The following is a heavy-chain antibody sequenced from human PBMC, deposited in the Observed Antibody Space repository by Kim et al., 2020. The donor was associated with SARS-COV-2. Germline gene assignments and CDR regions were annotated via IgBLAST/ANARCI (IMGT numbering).Heavy chain of an antibody. Sequence: ASVKVSCKASGYTFTSYDINWVRQATGQGLEWMGWMNPNSGNTGYAQKFQGRVTMTRNTSISTAYMELSSLRSEDTAVYYCARGPRRPRTFGGAVPAADYYYYYGMDVWGQGTTVTVSS. CDR3: ARGPRRPRTFGGAVPAADYYYYYGMDV. CDR1: GYTFTSYD. D-gene: IGHD2-2*01. J-gene: IGHJ6*02. V-gene: IGHV1-8*01. CDR2: MNPNSGNT.